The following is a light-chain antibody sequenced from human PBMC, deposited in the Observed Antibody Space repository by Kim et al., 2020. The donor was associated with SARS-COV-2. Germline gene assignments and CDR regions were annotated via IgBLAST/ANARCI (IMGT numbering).Light chain of an antibody. CDR2: DAS. J-gene: IGKJ1*01. CDR3: QQYDTYWT. CDR1: QSISNW. Sequence: SASVGDRFTIPCRASQSISNWLAWFQQKPGKAPKLLISDASSLESGVPSRFSGSGSGTEFTLTISSLQPDDFATYYCQQYDTYWTFGQGTKVDIK. V-gene: IGKV1-5*01.